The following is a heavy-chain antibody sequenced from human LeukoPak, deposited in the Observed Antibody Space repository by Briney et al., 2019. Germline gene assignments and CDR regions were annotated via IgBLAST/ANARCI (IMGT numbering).Heavy chain of an antibody. CDR1: GFSFSSYA. J-gene: IGHJ4*02. V-gene: IGHV3-23*01. CDR2: ISSSGGST. CDR3: ARGDGYNFFDY. D-gene: IGHD5-24*01. Sequence: GGSLRLSCAASGFSFSSYAMSWVRQAPGKGLERVSAISSSGGSTYYADSVKGRLTISRDNSKNTLYLQINSLRAEDTAVYYCARGDGYNFFDYWGQGTLVTVSS.